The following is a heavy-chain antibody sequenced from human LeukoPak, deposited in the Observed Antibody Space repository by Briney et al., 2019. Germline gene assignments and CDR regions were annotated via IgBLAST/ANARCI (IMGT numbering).Heavy chain of an antibody. CDR1: GGSISSYY. CDR2: IYYSGST. V-gene: IGHV4-59*01. J-gene: IGHJ5*02. D-gene: IGHD3-10*01. Sequence: SETLSLTCTVSGGSISSYYWSWIRQPPGKGLEGIGYIYYSGSTNYNPSLKSRVTISVDTSKNQFSLKLSSVTAADTAVYYCARAPMVRAGWFDPWGQGTLVTVSS. CDR3: ARAPMVRAGWFDP.